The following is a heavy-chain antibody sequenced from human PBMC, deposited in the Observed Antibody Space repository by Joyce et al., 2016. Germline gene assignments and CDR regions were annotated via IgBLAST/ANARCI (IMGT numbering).Heavy chain of an antibody. CDR1: GYIFTTYG. Sequence: QVQLVQSGSEVKKPGASVEVSCKASGYIFTTYGISWVRQAPGQGFEWMGGISAHHGNTKYAQKFQGRVTMTIDTSTSTAYMELESPRSDDTAVYYCARDIHYYNSSGYYWGAFDIWGQGTMVSVSS. CDR2: ISAHHGNT. CDR3: ARDIHYYNSSGYYWGAFDI. V-gene: IGHV1-18*01. J-gene: IGHJ3*02. D-gene: IGHD3-22*01.